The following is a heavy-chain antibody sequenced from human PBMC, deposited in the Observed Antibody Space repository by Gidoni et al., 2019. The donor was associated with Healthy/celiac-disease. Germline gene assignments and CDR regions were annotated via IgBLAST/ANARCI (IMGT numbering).Heavy chain of an antibody. J-gene: IGHJ4*02. CDR3: SRTERGSSSWFFDY. D-gene: IGHD6-13*01. CDR1: GYSFTSYL. Sequence: EVQLVQSGAEVKKPGESLKISCKGSGYSFTSYLIGWVRQMPGKGLEWKGIIFPGSSDTRYSPAFPGPVTPSADQAISTPHPQWSRLKASDNAKYFWSRTERGSSSWFFDYLGQGTL. V-gene: IGHV5-51*01. CDR2: IFPGSSDT.